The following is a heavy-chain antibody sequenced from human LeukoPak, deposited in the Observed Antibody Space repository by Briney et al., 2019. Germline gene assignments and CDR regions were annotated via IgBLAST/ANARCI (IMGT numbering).Heavy chain of an antibody. D-gene: IGHD1-26*01. CDR3: ARDGSGGTYPGSYYFDY. CDR1: GFTFSSYA. Sequence: GGSLRLSCAASGFTFSSYAVHWVRQAPGKGLEWVAVISYDGSNKYYADSVKGRFTISRDNSKNTLYLQMNSLRAEDTAVYYCARDGSGGTYPGSYYFDYWGQGTLVTVSS. J-gene: IGHJ4*02. V-gene: IGHV3-30*04. CDR2: ISYDGSNK.